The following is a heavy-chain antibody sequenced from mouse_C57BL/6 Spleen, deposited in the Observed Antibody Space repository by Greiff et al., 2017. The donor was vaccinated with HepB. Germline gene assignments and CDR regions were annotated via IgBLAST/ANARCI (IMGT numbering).Heavy chain of an antibody. CDR1: GFTFSSYG. CDR2: ISSGGSYT. V-gene: IGHV5-6*01. CDR3: ARQGVSLYAMDD. J-gene: IGHJ4*01. Sequence: EVKVVESGGDLVKPGGSLKLSCAASGFTFSSYGMSWVRQTPDKRLEWVATISSGGSYTYYPDSVKGRFTISRDNAKNTLYLQMSSLKSEDTAMYYCARQGVSLYAMDDWGQGTSVTVSS.